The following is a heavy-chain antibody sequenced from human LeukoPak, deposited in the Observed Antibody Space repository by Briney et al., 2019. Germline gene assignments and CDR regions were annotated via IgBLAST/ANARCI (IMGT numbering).Heavy chain of an antibody. CDR1: GGSISTYY. CDR3: ARDRGYSYGYARFNWFDP. Sequence: SETLSLTCTVSGGSISTYYWSWIRQPPGKGLEWIGYIYYSGSTNYNPSLKSRVTISLDTSKNQFSLKLSSVTAADAALYYCARDRGYSYGYARFNWFDPWGQGTLVTVSS. D-gene: IGHD5-18*01. J-gene: IGHJ5*02. CDR2: IYYSGST. V-gene: IGHV4-59*01.